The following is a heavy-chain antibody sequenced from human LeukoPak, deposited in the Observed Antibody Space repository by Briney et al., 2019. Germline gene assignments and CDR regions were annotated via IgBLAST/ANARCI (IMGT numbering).Heavy chain of an antibody. CDR1: GGTFSSYA. V-gene: IGHV1-69*05. J-gene: IGHJ6*03. Sequence: SVKVSCKASGGTFSSYAISWVRQAPGQGLEWMGGIIPIFGTANYAQKLQGRVTITTDESTSTAYMELSSLRSEDTAVYYCARGGEYSSSPWDYMDVWGKGTTVTVSS. D-gene: IGHD6-6*01. CDR2: IIPIFGTA. CDR3: ARGGEYSSSPWDYMDV.